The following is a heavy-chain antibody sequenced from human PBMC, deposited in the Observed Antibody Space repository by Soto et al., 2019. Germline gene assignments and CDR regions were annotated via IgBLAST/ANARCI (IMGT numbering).Heavy chain of an antibody. J-gene: IGHJ6*02. CDR1: GGSISGYY. D-gene: IGHD2-21*02. Sequence: SETLSLTCTVSGGSISGYYWSWIRQPPGKGLEWIGNVCYSGGAKYNPSVKRRVSISVDTSKNQFSLNLSSVTAADTAVYYCTRDGDGRMTTNPYYYYGMDVWGPGITVTVSS. V-gene: IGHV4-59*01. CDR3: TRDGDGRMTTNPYYYYGMDV. CDR2: VCYSGGA.